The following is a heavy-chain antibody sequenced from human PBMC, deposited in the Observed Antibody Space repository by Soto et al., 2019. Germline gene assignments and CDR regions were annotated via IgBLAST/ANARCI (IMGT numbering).Heavy chain of an antibody. J-gene: IGHJ6*02. CDR2: ISSSSSYI. D-gene: IGHD6-13*01. CDR3: ARDFHPGIANDYCGMDV. V-gene: IGHV3-21*01. Sequence: GGSLRLSCAASGFTFSSYSMNWVRQAPGKGLEWVSSISSSSSYIYYADSVKGRFTISRDNAKNSLYLQMNSLRAEDTAVYYCARDFHPGIANDYCGMDVWGQGTTVTVSS. CDR1: GFTFSSYS.